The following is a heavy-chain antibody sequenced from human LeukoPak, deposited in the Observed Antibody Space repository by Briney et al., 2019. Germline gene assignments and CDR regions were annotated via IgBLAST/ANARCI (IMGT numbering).Heavy chain of an antibody. J-gene: IGHJ4*02. V-gene: IGHV5-51*01. D-gene: IGHD6-13*01. CDR1: GYSFSSYW. Sequence: GESLKIPCKGSGYSFSSYWIAWVRQMPGEGLEWMGIIYPGDSDARYSPSFQGQVTISADKSISTAYLQWSSLKASDTAMYYCARCTTWYSGVYWGQGTLVTVSS. CDR3: ARCTTWYSGVY. CDR2: IYPGDSDA.